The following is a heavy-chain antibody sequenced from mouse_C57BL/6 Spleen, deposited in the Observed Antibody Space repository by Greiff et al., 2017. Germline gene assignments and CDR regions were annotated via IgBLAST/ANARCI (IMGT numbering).Heavy chain of an antibody. CDR3: ASSLTAQATSMDY. D-gene: IGHD3-2*02. Sequence: QVQLQQPGAELVMPGASVKLSCKASGYTFTSYGMPWVKQRPGQGLEWIGEIDPSDSYTNYNQKFKGKSTLTVDKSSSTAYMQLGSLTSEDSAVYFCASSLTAQATSMDYWGQGTLVTVS. CDR2: IDPSDSYT. J-gene: IGHJ4*01. V-gene: IGHV1-69*01. CDR1: GYTFTSYG.